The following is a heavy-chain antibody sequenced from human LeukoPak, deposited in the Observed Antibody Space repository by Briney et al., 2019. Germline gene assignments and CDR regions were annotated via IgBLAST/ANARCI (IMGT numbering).Heavy chain of an antibody. D-gene: IGHD6-13*01. V-gene: IGHV1-69*13. CDR2: IIPIFGTA. J-gene: IGHJ4*02. CDR3: ARGEAAAGTVDY. Sequence: GASVMVSCKASGYTFTTYGINWVRQAPGQGLEWMGGIIPIFGTANYAQKFQGRVTITADESTSTAYMELRSLRSDDTAVYYCARGEAAAGTVDYWGQGTLVTVSS. CDR1: GYTFTTYG.